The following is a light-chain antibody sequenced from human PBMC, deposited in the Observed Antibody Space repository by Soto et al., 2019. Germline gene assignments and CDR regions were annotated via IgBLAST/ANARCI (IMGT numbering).Light chain of an antibody. V-gene: IGKV1-39*01. CDR3: QQSYGTPIT. Sequence: DIQMTQSPSTLSASVGDRVTITCGASQGISSYLAWYQQKPGKAPKLLIYAASSLQSEVPSRFSGSGSGTDFTLTITSLQPEDFATYYCQQSYGTPITFGQGTRLEIK. CDR2: AAS. J-gene: IGKJ5*01. CDR1: QGISSY.